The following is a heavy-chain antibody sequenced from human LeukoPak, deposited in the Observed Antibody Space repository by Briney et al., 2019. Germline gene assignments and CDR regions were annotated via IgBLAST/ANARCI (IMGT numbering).Heavy chain of an antibody. V-gene: IGHV1-46*01. CDR3: ARNGRFGELDFDF. CDR1: GYTFTSYY. J-gene: IGHJ4*02. Sequence: ASVKVSCKASGYTFTSYYMHWVRQAPGQGLEWMGIINPSGGSTSYAQKFQGRVTMTRNTSISTAYMELSSLRSEDTAVYYCARNGRFGELDFDFWGQGTLVTVS. CDR2: INPSGGST. D-gene: IGHD3-10*01.